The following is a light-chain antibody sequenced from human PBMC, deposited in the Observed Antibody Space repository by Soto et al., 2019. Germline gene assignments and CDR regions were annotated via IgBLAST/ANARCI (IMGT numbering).Light chain of an antibody. CDR1: QSHVHSDGNTY. CDR3: MQATQAYT. V-gene: IGKV2-24*01. CDR2: MIS. J-gene: IGKJ2*01. Sequence: DIVLTQTPLSSPVTLGQPASISCRSSQSHVHSDGNTYLTWLQQRPGQPPRLLIYMISNRFSGVPDGFSGSGAGTDFTLKISRVEADDVGVYYCMQATQAYTFGQGTKLEIK.